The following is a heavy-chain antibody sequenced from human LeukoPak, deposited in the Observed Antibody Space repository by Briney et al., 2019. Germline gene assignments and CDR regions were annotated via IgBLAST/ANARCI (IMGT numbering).Heavy chain of an antibody. CDR1: GFTFSSYT. CDR3: VKDKWIDH. Sequence: GGSLRLSCSVSGFTFSSYTMHWVRQAPGKGLEYVSSININGGRTYYADSVKGRFTISRDNSKNTLYLQMSSLRAEDAAVYYCVKDKWIDHWGQGTLVTVSS. J-gene: IGHJ4*02. V-gene: IGHV3-64D*09. D-gene: IGHD2-8*01. CDR2: ININGGRT.